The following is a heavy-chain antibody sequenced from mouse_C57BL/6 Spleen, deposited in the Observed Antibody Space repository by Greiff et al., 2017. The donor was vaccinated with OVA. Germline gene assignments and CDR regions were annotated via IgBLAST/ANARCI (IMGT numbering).Heavy chain of an antibody. CDR2: IDPSDSST. D-gene: IGHD2-4*01. J-gene: IGHJ1*03. Sequence: QVQLQQPGAELVKPGASVKLSCKASGYTFTSYWMQWVKQRPGQGLEWIGEIDPSDSSTNYNQKFKGKATLTVDTSSSTAYMQLSSLTSEYAAVYYCARKDYDRYFEVWGTGTTVTVSS. CDR3: ARKDYDRYFEV. CDR1: GYTFTSYW. V-gene: IGHV1-50*01.